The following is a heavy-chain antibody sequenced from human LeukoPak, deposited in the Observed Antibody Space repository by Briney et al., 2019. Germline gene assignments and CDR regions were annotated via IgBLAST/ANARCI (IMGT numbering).Heavy chain of an antibody. CDR1: GFTFDDYA. V-gene: IGHV3-9*01. Sequence: GGSLRLSCAASGFTFDDYAMHWVRQAPGKGLEWVSGISWNSGSIGYADSVKGRFTISRDNAKNSLYLQMNSLRAEDTALYYCARVNDILTGYYNGYFNYWGQGTLVTVSS. J-gene: IGHJ4*02. D-gene: IGHD3-9*01. CDR3: ARVNDILTGYYNGYFNY. CDR2: ISWNSGSI.